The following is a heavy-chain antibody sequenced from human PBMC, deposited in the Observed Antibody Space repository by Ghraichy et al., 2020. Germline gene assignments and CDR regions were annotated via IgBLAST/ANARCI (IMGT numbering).Heavy chain of an antibody. CDR3: ARTGVAAAEWVDY. V-gene: IGHV3-53*01. D-gene: IGHD6-13*01. CDR2: IYSGGST. CDR1: GFTVSSNY. Sequence: GGSLRLSCAASGFTVSSNYMSWVRQAPGKGLEWVSVIYSGGSTYYADSVKGRFTISRDNSKNTLYLQMNSLRAEDTAVYYCARTGVAAAEWVDYWGQGTLVTVSS. J-gene: IGHJ4*02.